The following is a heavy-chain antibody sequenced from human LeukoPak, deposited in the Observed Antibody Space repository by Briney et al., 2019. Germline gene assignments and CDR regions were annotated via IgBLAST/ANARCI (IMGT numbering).Heavy chain of an antibody. CDR1: GFTFSNYA. CDR3: AREVSEGFDF. D-gene: IGHD3-22*01. V-gene: IGHV3-23*01. Sequence: GGSLRLSCAASGFTFSNYAMAWVRQAPGKGLGWVSAITRSDDSTNYAYSVMGRFTISRDNAKNSLYLQMNSLRAEDTALYYCAREVSEGFDFWGQGTLVTVSS. J-gene: IGHJ4*02. CDR2: ITRSDDST.